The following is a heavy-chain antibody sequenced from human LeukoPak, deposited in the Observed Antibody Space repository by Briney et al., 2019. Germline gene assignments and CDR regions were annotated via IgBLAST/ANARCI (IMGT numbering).Heavy chain of an antibody. Sequence: ASVKVSCKASGYTFTGYYMHWVRQAPGQGLEWMGWINPNSGGTNYAQKFQGRVTMTRDTSISTAYMELSRLRSDDTAVYYCARGGGYCSGGSCPNWFDPWGQGTLVTVSS. D-gene: IGHD2-15*01. CDR2: INPNSGGT. J-gene: IGHJ5*02. CDR3: ARGGGYCSGGSCPNWFDP. CDR1: GYTFTGYY. V-gene: IGHV1-2*02.